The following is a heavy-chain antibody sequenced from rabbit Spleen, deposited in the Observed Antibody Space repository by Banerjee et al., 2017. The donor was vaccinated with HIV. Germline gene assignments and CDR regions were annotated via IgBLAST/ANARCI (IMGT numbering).Heavy chain of an antibody. CDR1: RFDFSTYS. Sequence: ELVESGGGLVQPGGSLKLSCKASRFDFSTYSMSWVRQAPGKGLEWIACIDTNDGDTDYANWPKGRFTISKTSSTTVTLQMTSLTAADTATYFCARNGDWLDGNLWGPGTLVTVS. D-gene: IGHD2-1*01. V-gene: IGHV1S45*01. CDR3: ARNGDWLDGNL. J-gene: IGHJ4*01. CDR2: IDTNDGDT.